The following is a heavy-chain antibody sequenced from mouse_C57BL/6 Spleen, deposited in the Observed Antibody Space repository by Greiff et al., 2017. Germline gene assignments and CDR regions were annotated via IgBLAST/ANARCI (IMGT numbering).Heavy chain of an antibody. J-gene: IGHJ1*03. D-gene: IGHD2-2*01. Sequence: VQLVESGPGLVQPSQSLSITCTVSGFSLTSYGVHWVRQPPGKGLEWLGVIWSGGSTDYNAAFISRLSISKDNSKSQVFFKMNSLQADDTAIYYCAKKKEVRGTGYFDVWGTGTTVTVSS. CDR2: IWSGGST. CDR1: GFSLTSYG. CDR3: AKKKEVRGTGYFDV. V-gene: IGHV2-4*01.